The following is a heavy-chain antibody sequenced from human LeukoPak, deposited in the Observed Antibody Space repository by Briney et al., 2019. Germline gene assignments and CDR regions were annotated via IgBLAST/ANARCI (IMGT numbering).Heavy chain of an antibody. CDR3: ARPLKQQLVRGSWFDP. D-gene: IGHD6-13*01. V-gene: IGHV4-34*01. Sequence: SGTLSLTCAVYGGSFSGYYWSWIRQPPGKGLEWIGEINHSGSTNYNPSLKSRVTISVDTSKNQFSLKLSSVTAVDTAVYYCARPLKQQLVRGSWFDPWGQGTLVTVSS. CDR1: GGSFSGYY. J-gene: IGHJ5*02. CDR2: INHSGST.